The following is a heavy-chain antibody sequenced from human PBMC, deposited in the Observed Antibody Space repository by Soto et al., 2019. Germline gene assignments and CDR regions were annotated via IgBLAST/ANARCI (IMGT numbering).Heavy chain of an antibody. CDR1: GFSVSSNY. CDR3: ARHRHPRGTVGATSPLDP. Sequence: GGSLRLSCAISGFSVSSNYLSWVRQAPGKGLEWVSVHYSGGSTYYADSVQGRFTISRDKSNNTLYLQMRRVRAEDTAVYFCARHRHPRGTVGATSPLDPWGQGTQVTVSA. D-gene: IGHD1-26*01. V-gene: IGHV3-53*01. CDR2: HYSGGST. J-gene: IGHJ5*02.